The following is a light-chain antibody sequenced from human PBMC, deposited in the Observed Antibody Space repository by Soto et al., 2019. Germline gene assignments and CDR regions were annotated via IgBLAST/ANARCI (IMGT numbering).Light chain of an antibody. CDR2: AAS. CDR1: QDISSY. V-gene: IGKV1-9*01. CDR3: QQLKSYPLS. Sequence: DILLTQSPSFLSASVGDRVTITCRTSQDISSYLAWYQQKPGKAPQLLISAASTLQSGVPSRFSGSGSGTEFTLTISRLQPEDFATYYCQQLKSYPLSFGGGTKVEI. J-gene: IGKJ4*01.